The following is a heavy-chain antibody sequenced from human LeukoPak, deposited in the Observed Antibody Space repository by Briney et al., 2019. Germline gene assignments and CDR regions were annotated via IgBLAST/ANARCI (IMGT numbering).Heavy chain of an antibody. J-gene: IGHJ4*02. Sequence: HPGGSLRLSCAAPGFTFSSYAMSWVRQAPGKGLEWVSAISGSGGSTYYADSVKGRFTISRDNSKNTLYLQMNSLRAEDTAVYYCAKDLEGYYDSSGYCDYWGQGTLVTVSS. CDR2: ISGSGGST. CDR3: AKDLEGYYDSSGYCDY. D-gene: IGHD3-22*01. V-gene: IGHV3-23*01. CDR1: GFTFSSYA.